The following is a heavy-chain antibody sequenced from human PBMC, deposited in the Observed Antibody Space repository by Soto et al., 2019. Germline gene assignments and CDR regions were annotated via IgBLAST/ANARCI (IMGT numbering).Heavy chain of an antibody. V-gene: IGHV3-74*01. CDR2: INGNGSST. D-gene: IGHD5-18*01. Sequence: EVQLVESGGGLVQPGGSLRLSCATSGFSFSGYWIHWVRQAPGKGLVWVSHINGNGSSTNYADSVKGRFTISRDYAKNTLYLQMNILRVEDTAVYYCARGGAYIYGPQYDWGQGTLVTVSS. CDR3: ARGGAYIYGPQYD. CDR1: GFSFSGYW. J-gene: IGHJ4*02.